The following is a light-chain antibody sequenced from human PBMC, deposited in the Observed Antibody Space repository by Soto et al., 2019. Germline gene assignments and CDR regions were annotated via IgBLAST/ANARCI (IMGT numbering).Light chain of an antibody. CDR3: SSYTSSSTVV. Sequence: QSVLTQPASVSGSPRQSITISCTGTSSDVGGYNSVSWYQQHPGKAPKLMIYDVSNRPSGVSNRFSGSKSVNTASLTISGLQAEDEADYYCSSYTSSSTVVFGGGTKLTVL. V-gene: IGLV2-14*03. CDR2: DVS. CDR1: SSDVGGYNS. J-gene: IGLJ2*01.